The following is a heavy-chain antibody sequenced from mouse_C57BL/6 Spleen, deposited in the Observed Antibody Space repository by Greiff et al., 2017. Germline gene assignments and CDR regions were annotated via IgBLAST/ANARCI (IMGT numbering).Heavy chain of an antibody. CDR3: TEGGSSYWYFDV. J-gene: IGHJ1*03. CDR1: GYTFTDYE. V-gene: IGHV1-15*01. CDR2: IDPETGGT. D-gene: IGHD1-1*01. Sequence: QQSGAELVRPGASVTLSCKASGYTFTDYEMHWVKQTPVHGLEWIGAIDPETGGTAYNQKFKGKAILTADKSSSTAYMELRSLTSEDSAVYYCTEGGSSYWYFDVWGTGTTVTVSS.